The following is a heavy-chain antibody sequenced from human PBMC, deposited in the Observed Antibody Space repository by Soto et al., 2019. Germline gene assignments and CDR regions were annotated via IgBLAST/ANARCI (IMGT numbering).Heavy chain of an antibody. CDR3: ARDGIAGTAFRGLCDY. CDR1: GSIFSGYG. CDR2: IWYAGSNK. V-gene: IGHV3-33*01. J-gene: IGHJ4*02. Sequence: LVESGGGVVQPGTALRLSCAASGSIFSGYGMHWVRQAPGKGLECVAVIWYAGSNKYYADSVKGRFTISRDNSTNMLYLQMDSLRAEDKAVYYCARDGIAGTAFRGLCDYWGQGTLVTISS. D-gene: IGHD1-7*01.